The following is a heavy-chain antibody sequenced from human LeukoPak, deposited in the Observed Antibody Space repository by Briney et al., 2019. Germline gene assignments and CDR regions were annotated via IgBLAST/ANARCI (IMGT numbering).Heavy chain of an antibody. J-gene: IGHJ4*02. CDR3: ARELSGSYRIFDY. Sequence: GGSLRLSCAASGFTVSSNYMSWVRQAPGKGLEWVSVIYSGGSTYYADSVKGRFTISRDNSKNTLYLQMNSLRAEDTAVYYCARELSGSYRIFDYWGQGALVTVSS. CDR1: GFTVSSNY. CDR2: IYSGGST. V-gene: IGHV3-66*01. D-gene: IGHD1-26*01.